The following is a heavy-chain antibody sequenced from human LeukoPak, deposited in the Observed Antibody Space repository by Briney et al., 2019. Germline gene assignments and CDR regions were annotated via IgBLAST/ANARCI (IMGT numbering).Heavy chain of an antibody. CDR3: AKGPQLYSGYHPDY. J-gene: IGHJ4*02. Sequence: GGSLRLSCAASGFTFSSYAMSWVRQAPGKGLEWVSAISGSGGSTYYADSVKGRFTISRDYSKNTVHLQLNSLRAEDTAMYYCAKGPQLYSGYHPDYWGQGTLVTVSS. CDR2: ISGSGGST. D-gene: IGHD5-12*01. V-gene: IGHV3-23*01. CDR1: GFTFSSYA.